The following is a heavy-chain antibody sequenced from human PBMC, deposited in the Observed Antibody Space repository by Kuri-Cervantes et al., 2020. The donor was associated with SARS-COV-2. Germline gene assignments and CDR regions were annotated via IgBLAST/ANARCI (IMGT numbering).Heavy chain of an antibody. Sequence: GSLRPSCTVPGGAITSNSNWGWIRQPPGKGLEWIGTISYSGHTYYNPSLKSRVAMFIDTSKNQFSLKLYSLTAADTSVYYCARHMYKSNPGDAFDISGRGTLVTVSS. D-gene: IGHD1-20*01. V-gene: IGHV4-39*01. CDR3: ARHMYKSNPGDAFDI. J-gene: IGHJ3*02. CDR2: ISYSGHT. CDR1: GGAITSNSN.